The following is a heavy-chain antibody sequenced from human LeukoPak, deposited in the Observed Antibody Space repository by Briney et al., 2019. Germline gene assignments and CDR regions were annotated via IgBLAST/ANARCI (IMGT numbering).Heavy chain of an antibody. CDR3: ARGARGYSGYDFDY. V-gene: IGHV4-34*01. CDR1: GGSFSGYY. D-gene: IGHD5-12*01. Sequence: PSETLSLTCAVYGGSFSGYYWSWIRQPPGNGLEGIGEINHSGSTNYNPSLKSRVTISVDTSKNQFSLKLSSVTAADTAVYYCARGARGYSGYDFDYWGQGTLVTVSS. CDR2: INHSGST. J-gene: IGHJ4*02.